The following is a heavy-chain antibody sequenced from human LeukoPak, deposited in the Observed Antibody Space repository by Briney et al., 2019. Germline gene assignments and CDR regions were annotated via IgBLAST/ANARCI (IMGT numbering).Heavy chain of an antibody. CDR2: INTNTGNP. D-gene: IGHD1-1*01. V-gene: IGHV7-4-1*02. CDR3: ARGRVTLERRRGLVSYDY. CDR1: GYTFTSYA. J-gene: IGHJ4*02. Sequence: GASVKVSCKASGYTFTSYAMNWVRQAPGQGLEWMGWINTNTGNPTYAQGFTGRFVFSLDTSVSTAYLQISSLKAEDTAVYYCARGRVTLERRRGLVSYDYWGQGTLVTVSS.